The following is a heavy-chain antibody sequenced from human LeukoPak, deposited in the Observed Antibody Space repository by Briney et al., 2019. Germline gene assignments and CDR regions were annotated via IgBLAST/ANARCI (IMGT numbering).Heavy chain of an antibody. V-gene: IGHV4-59*01. CDR1: GGSISSYY. Sequence: SETLSLTCTVSGGSISSYYWSWIRQPPGKGLEWIGYIYYSGSTNYNPSLKSRVTISVDTSKNQFSLKLSSVTAADTALYYCARGDGGALLWFGKNHWFNPWGQGTLVTVSS. J-gene: IGHJ5*02. D-gene: IGHD3-10*01. CDR2: IYYSGST. CDR3: ARGDGGALLWFGKNHWFNP.